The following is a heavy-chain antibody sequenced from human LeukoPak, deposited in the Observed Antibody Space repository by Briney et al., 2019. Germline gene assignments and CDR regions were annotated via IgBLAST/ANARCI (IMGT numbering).Heavy chain of an antibody. Sequence: PGGSLRLSCKASGFNFNKYAMNWVRQAPGKGLEWVSSISGTGLSTYYVESVTGRFTVSRDNSVDTVFLELSSLGAEDTAIYYCAKERYESNVYSLTGVDYWGRGTLVTVS. D-gene: IGHD3-22*01. CDR3: AKERYESNVYSLTGVDY. V-gene: IGHV3-23*01. CDR2: ISGTGLST. J-gene: IGHJ4*02. CDR1: GFNFNKYA.